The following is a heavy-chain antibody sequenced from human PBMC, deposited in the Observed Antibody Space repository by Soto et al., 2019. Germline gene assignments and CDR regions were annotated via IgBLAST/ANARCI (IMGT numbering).Heavy chain of an antibody. CDR3: AKDSLFGVVKHSFDY. CDR1: GFTFDDYS. J-gene: IGHJ4*02. CDR2: ISWNSGSI. D-gene: IGHD3-3*01. Sequence: GGSLILSCAAYGFTFDDYSMHWVRQAPGKGLEWVSGISWNSGSIGYADSVKGRFTISRDNAKNSLYLQMNSLRAEDTALYYCAKDSLFGVVKHSFDYWGQGTLVTVSS. V-gene: IGHV3-9*01.